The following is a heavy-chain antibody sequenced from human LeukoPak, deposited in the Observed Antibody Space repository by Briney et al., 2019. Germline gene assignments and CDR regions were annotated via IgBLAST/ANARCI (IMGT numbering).Heavy chain of an antibody. CDR2: INPNSGGT. V-gene: IGHV1-2*02. D-gene: IGHD6-19*01. Sequence: GESLKISCKGSGYTFTGYYMHWVRQAPGQGLEWMGWINPNSGGTNYAQKFQGRVTMTRDTSISTAYMELRSLRSDDTAVYYCARYSSGWYYWFDPWGQGTLVTVSS. CDR1: GYTFTGYY. CDR3: ARYSSGWYYWFDP. J-gene: IGHJ5*02.